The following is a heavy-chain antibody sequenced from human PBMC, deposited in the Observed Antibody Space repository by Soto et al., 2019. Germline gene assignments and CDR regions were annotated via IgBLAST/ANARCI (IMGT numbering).Heavy chain of an antibody. CDR1: GYTFSSHA. CDR2: INAGNGNT. V-gene: IGHV1-3*01. CDR3: ARDGARITVFGVVYYFDY. D-gene: IGHD3-3*01. J-gene: IGHJ4*02. Sequence: ASVKVSCKASGYTFSSHAMHWVRQAPGQRLEWMGWINAGNGNTEYSQNFQGRVAITRDTSASTAYMELRSLRSEDTAVYYCARDGARITVFGVVYYFDYWGQGXLVTVSS.